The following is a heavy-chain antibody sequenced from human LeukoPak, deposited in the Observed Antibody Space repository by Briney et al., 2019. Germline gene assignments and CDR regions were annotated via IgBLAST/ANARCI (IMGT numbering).Heavy chain of an antibody. CDR2: IIPIFGTA. D-gene: IGHD3-22*01. V-gene: IGHV1-69*05. CDR1: GGTFSSYA. J-gene: IGHJ4*02. Sequence: SVKVSCKASGGTFSSYAISWVRQAPGQGLEWMGRIIPIFGTANYAQKFQGRVTITTDESTSTAYMELSSLRSEDTAVYYCTSEPEEGWYYDSSGLPFYWGQGTLVTVSS. CDR3: TSEPEEGWYYDSSGLPFY.